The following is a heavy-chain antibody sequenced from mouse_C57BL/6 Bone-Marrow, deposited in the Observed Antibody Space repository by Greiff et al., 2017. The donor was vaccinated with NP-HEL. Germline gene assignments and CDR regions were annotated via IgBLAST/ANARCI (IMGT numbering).Heavy chain of an antibody. CDR3: TRSLIYYYGSSPAWFAY. D-gene: IGHD1-1*01. J-gene: IGHJ3*01. Sequence: EVHLVESGEGLVKPGGSLKLSCAASGFTFSSYAMSWVRQTPEKRLEWVAYISSGGDYIYYADTVKGRFTISRDNARNTLYLQMSSLKSEDTAMYYCTRSLIYYYGSSPAWFAYWGQGTLVTVSA. CDR1: GFTFSSYA. V-gene: IGHV5-9-1*02. CDR2: ISSGGDYI.